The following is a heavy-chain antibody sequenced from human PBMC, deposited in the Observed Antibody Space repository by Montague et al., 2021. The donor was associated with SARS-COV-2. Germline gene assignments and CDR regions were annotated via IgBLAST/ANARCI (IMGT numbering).Heavy chain of an antibody. V-gene: IGHV4-59*08. J-gene: IGHJ3*02. Sequence: SETLSLTCSVSGGSISNYFWSWIRQTPGKGLEWIGYIYNGGSIDYNPSLKSRVTISVDTSKNQFSLKLSSVTAADTAVYYCAKQDLTRYCTSTTCFGAAFDIWGQGTMVTVSS. CDR2: IYNGGSI. D-gene: IGHD2-2*01. CDR1: GGSISNYF. CDR3: AKQDLTRYCTSTTCFGAAFDI.